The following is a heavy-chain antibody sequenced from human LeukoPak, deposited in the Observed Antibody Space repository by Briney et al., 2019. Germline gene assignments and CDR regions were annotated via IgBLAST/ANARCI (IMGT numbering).Heavy chain of an antibody. V-gene: IGHV3-30*18. D-gene: IGHD2-21*02. J-gene: IGHJ4*02. CDR3: AKGLDSIVVVTPPDY. CDR2: ISYDGSNK. Sequence: PGGSLRLSCAASGFTFSSYGMHWVRQAPGKGLECVAVISYDGSNKYYADSVKGRFTISRDNSKNTLYLQMNSLRAEDTAVYYCAKGLDSIVVVTPPDYWGQGTLVTVSS. CDR1: GFTFSSYG.